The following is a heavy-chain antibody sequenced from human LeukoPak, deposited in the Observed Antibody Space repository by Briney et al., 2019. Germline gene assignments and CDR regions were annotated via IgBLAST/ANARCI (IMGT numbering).Heavy chain of an antibody. Sequence: SETLSLTCTVSGGSISSYYWSWIRQPPGKGLEWIGYIYYSGSTNYNPSLKSRVTISVDTSKNQFSLKLSSVTAADTAVYYCAKGLDYFDYWGQGTLVTVSS. CDR3: AKGLDYFDY. CDR1: GGSISSYY. CDR2: IYYSGST. J-gene: IGHJ4*02. D-gene: IGHD3-9*01. V-gene: IGHV4-59*01.